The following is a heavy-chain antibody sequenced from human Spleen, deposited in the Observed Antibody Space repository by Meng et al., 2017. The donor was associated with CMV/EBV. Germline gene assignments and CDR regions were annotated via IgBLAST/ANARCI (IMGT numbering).Heavy chain of an antibody. V-gene: IGHV1-2*02. D-gene: IGHD2-2*01. CDR3: ARCIGVVVPAAKGGFDP. Sequence: ASVKVSCKASGYTFTGYYMHWVRQAPGQGLEWMGWINPNSGGTNYAQKLQGRVTMTTDTSTSTAYMELRSLRSDDTAVYYCARCIGVVVPAAKGGFDPWGQGTLVTVSS. J-gene: IGHJ5*02. CDR1: GYTFTGYY. CDR2: INPNSGGT.